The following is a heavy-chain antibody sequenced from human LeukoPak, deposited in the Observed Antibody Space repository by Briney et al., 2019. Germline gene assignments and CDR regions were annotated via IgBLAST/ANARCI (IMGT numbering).Heavy chain of an antibody. CDR3: AATSIVFNWFDP. CDR2: SVPMSDTK. V-gene: IGHV1-69*05. J-gene: IGHJ5*02. D-gene: IGHD3-16*02. Sequence: SVKVSCKASGGSFGDFAIIWVRQAPGHGLEWMGRSVPMSDTKDYAQKFQGRVTFTTDESTTTAHMELSNLSPEDTAVYYCAATSIVFNWFDPWGQGTLVTVSS. CDR1: GGSFGDFA.